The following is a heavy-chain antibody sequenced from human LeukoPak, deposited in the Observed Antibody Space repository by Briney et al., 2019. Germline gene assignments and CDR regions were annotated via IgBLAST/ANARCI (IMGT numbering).Heavy chain of an antibody. CDR1: GFIFGSYA. CDR2: ISPSGSAT. CDR3: TRDKSASSPREWFDP. V-gene: IGHV3-23*01. D-gene: IGHD6-6*01. J-gene: IGHJ5*02. Sequence: PGGSLRLSCAASGFIFGSYAMSWVRQGPEKGLEWVSTISPSGSATYYADSVKGRFTISRDNSKTTLYLQMNSLRDEDTALYHCTRDKSASSPREWFDPWGQEPWSPSPQ.